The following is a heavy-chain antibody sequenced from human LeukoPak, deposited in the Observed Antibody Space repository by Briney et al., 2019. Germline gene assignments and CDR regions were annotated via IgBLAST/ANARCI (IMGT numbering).Heavy chain of an antibody. CDR1: GGSISSGSYY. Sequence: SQTLSLTCTVSGGSISSGSYYWSWIRQPAGKGLEWIGRIYTSGSTNYNPSLKSRVTISVDTSKNQFSLKLSSVTAADTAVYYWAKKPTTVVNDYYMDVWGKGTTVTVSS. D-gene: IGHD4-23*01. CDR3: AKKPTTVVNDYYMDV. V-gene: IGHV4-61*02. CDR2: IYTSGST. J-gene: IGHJ6*03.